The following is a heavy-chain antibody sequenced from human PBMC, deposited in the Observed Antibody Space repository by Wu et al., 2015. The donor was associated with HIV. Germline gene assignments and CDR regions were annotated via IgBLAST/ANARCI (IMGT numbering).Heavy chain of an antibody. J-gene: IGHJ4*02. CDR3: ARDSRTGDGYNYLPGLWLY. CDR2: INPRGGTA. V-gene: IGHV1-46*01. D-gene: IGHD5-24*01. CDR1: GYSFTAYQ. Sequence: QVQLVQSGAEVKKPGASVKVSCKSSGYSFTAYQIHWVRQAPGQGLEWMGIINPRGGTATYAQKFQGRVSMTRDTSTSTVYMELSSLRSEDTAIYYCARDSRTGDGYNYLPGLWLYWGQGTLVTVSS.